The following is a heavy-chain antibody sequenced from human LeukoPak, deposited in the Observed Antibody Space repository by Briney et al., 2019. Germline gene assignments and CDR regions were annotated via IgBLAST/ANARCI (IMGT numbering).Heavy chain of an antibody. J-gene: IGHJ4*02. CDR1: GFTFSSYG. CDR3: ASPGYCSSTSCYVTDY. Sequence: PGGSLRLSCAASGFTFSSYGMHWVRQAPGKGLEWVAFIPYGGSDKYYADSVKGRFTISRDNSKNTLYLQMNSLRAEDTAVYYCASPGYCSSTSCYVTDYWGQGTLVTVSS. CDR2: IPYGGSDK. D-gene: IGHD2-2*01. V-gene: IGHV3-30*02.